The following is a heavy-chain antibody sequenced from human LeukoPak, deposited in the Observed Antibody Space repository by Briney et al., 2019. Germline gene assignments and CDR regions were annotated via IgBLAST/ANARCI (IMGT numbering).Heavy chain of an antibody. J-gene: IGHJ3*02. D-gene: IGHD2-2*01. CDR3: ARSLSPAHAFDI. Sequence: SETLSLTCTVSGGSISSYYWSWIRQPPGKGLEWIGYIYYSGSTNYNPSLKSRVTISVDTSKNQFSLKLSSVTAADTAVYYCARSLSPAHAFDIWGQGTMVTVSS. CDR2: IYYSGST. CDR1: GGSISSYY. V-gene: IGHV4-59*01.